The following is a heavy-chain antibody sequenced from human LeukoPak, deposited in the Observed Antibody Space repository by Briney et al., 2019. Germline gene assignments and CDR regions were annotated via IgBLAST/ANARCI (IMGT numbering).Heavy chain of an antibody. D-gene: IGHD1-1*01. CDR2: GGSSGAT. CDR3: AKRGAANSGNDHFDY. CDR1: GFTFSNYA. Sequence: WGSLRLSCAASGFTFSNYAMAWVRQAPGKGLEWVSTGGSSGATFYADSVKGRFTISRDNSKKALFLQMDSLRAEDTAIYYCAKRGAANSGNDHFDYWGQGTLVTVSS. J-gene: IGHJ4*02. V-gene: IGHV3-23*01.